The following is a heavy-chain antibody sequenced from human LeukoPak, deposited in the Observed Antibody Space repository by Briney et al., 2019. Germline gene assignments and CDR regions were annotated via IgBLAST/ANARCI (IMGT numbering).Heavy chain of an antibody. Sequence: SETLSLTCTVSGASISPYYWSWIRQPAGKGLEWIGRIYNSGYTNYNPSLESRVTMSLDTSKNEFSLKLSSVTAADTAVYYCAREGGSNQALDYWGQGTLVTVSS. V-gene: IGHV4-4*07. CDR3: AREGGSNQALDY. CDR2: IYNSGYT. CDR1: GASISPYY. J-gene: IGHJ4*02. D-gene: IGHD5-24*01.